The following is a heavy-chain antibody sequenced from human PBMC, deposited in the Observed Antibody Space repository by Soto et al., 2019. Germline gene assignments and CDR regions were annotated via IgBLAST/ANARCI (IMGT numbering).Heavy chain of an antibody. D-gene: IGHD1-26*01. V-gene: IGHV3-30*18. J-gene: IGHJ4*02. CDR2: ISYDGSNK. CDR1: GFTFSSYG. CDR3: AKDWMGSYQDQEDFDY. Sequence: PGGSLRLSCAASGFTFSSYGMHWVRQAPGKGLEWVAVISYDGSNKYYADSVKGRFTISRDNSKNTLYLQMNSLRAEDTAVYYCAKDWMGSYQDQEDFDYWGQGTLVTVS.